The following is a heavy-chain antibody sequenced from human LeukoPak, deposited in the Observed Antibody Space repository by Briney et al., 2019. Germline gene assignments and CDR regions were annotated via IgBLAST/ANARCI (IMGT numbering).Heavy chain of an antibody. CDR1: GYAFTSYG. J-gene: IGHJ4*02. CDR3: ARDSIFGVVNVPDY. V-gene: IGHV1-18*01. D-gene: IGHD3-3*01. Sequence: ASVTVSCQASGYAFTSYGISWVRQAPGQGLEWMGWISAYNGNTNYAQKLQGRVTMTTDTSTSTAYMELRSLRSDDTAVYYCARDSIFGVVNVPDYWGQGTLVTVSS. CDR2: ISAYNGNT.